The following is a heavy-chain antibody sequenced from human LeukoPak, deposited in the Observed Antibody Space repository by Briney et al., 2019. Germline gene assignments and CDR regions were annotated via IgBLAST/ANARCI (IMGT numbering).Heavy chain of an antibody. J-gene: IGHJ4*02. CDR2: ICSSSSYI. Sequence: PGGSLRLSCAASGFTFSSDSMNCVRQAPGERVECVSSICSSSSYIYYADSVKGRFTISKNNAKNSLYLQMNSQTAEDTAVYYCARNLSIAVAGRSYFDYWGQGTLVTVSS. V-gene: IGHV3-21*01. CDR1: GFTFSSDS. D-gene: IGHD6-19*01. CDR3: ARNLSIAVAGRSYFDY.